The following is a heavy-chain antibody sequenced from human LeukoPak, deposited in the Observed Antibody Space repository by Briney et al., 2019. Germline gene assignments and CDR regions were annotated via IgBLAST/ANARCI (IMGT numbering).Heavy chain of an antibody. CDR1: GGSISSDY. CDR2: IYTTGST. D-gene: IGHD2-2*02. V-gene: IGHV4-4*07. Sequence: SETLSLTCTVSGGSISSDYWSWIRQPAGKGLEWIGRIYTTGSTNNNPSLKSRVTMSVDTSKNKLYLKLRSVTAADTAVYYCARETRGYCSSTSCYSYYYMDVWGKGTTVTVSS. J-gene: IGHJ6*03. CDR3: ARETRGYCSSTSCYSYYYMDV.